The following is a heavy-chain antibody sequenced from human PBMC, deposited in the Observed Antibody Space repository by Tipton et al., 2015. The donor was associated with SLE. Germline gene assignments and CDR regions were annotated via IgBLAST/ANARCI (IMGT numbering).Heavy chain of an antibody. V-gene: IGHV4-39*01. J-gene: IGHJ5*02. CDR1: SSDY. Sequence: SSDYMSWVRQAPGKGLEWIGSIYYSGRTYYNPSLKSRVTVSVDTSKNQFSPNLKSVTAADTAVYYCARQGAAVTMSGWFDPWGQGTLVTVSS. CDR3: ARQGAAVTMSGWFDP. CDR2: IYYSGRT. D-gene: IGHD4-17*01.